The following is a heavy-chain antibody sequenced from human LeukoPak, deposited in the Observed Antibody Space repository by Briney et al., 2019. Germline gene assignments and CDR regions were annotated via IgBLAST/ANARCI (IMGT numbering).Heavy chain of an antibody. CDR3: AKGSGYDDAFDI. D-gene: IGHD5-12*01. V-gene: IGHV3-9*03. J-gene: IGHJ3*02. CDR1: GFTFSSYN. CDR2: ISWNSGSI. Sequence: GGSLRLSCAASGFTFSSYNMNWVRQAPGKGLEWVSGISWNSGSIGYADSVKGRFTISRDNAKNSLYLQMNSLRAEDMALYYCAKGSGYDDAFDIWGQGTMVTVSS.